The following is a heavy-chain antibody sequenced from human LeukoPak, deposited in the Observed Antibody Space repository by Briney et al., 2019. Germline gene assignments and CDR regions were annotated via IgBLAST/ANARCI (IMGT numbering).Heavy chain of an antibody. D-gene: IGHD5-12*01. CDR2: IYWNGDST. V-gene: IGHV3-20*04. CDR1: GFTFSSYW. CDR3: AREVATVDYYYYMDV. Sequence: GGSLRLSCAASGFTFSSYWMSWVRQAPGKGLEWVSGIYWNGDSTGYADSVKGRFIISRDNAKNSLSLQMSGLRAEDTALYYFAREVATVDYYYYMDVWGKGATVTVSS. J-gene: IGHJ6*03.